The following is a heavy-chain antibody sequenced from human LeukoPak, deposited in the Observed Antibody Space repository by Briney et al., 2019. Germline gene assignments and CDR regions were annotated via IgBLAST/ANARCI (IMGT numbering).Heavy chain of an antibody. CDR1: GDXXSXXY. CDR3: ARHRNFFDY. V-gene: IGHV4-59*08. Sequence: SETLSLTCTVSGDXXSXXYWXWXXXXPGXXXXWIXYIXXSGXTNYNPSLKCRVTISVDTSRNRFSLKLSSVTAADTAVYYCARHRNFFDYWGQGILVTVSS. D-gene: IGHD2/OR15-2a*01. CDR2: IXXSGXT. J-gene: IGHJ4*02.